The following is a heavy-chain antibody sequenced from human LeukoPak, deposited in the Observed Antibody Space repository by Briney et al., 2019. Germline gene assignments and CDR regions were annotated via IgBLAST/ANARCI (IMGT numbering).Heavy chain of an antibody. Sequence: SETLSPTCTVAGRSISTYCRGWVRQPPGKGLEWIGYIYYSGSTHYNPSLKSRAAISVDTSKNHFSLKLSSVTAADTAVYYCARVLAVAGTPFDYWGQGTLVTVSS. J-gene: IGHJ4*02. D-gene: IGHD6-19*01. CDR3: ARVLAVAGTPFDY. V-gene: IGHV4-59*01. CDR2: IYYSGST. CDR1: GRSISTYC.